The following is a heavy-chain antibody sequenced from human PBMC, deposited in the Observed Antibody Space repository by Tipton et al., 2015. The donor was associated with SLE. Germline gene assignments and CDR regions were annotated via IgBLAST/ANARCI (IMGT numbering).Heavy chain of an antibody. CDR3: ARDQGTAGAFDI. J-gene: IGHJ3*02. Sequence: LRLSCTVSGGSISSYYWSWIRQPPGKGLEWIGYIYYSGSTNYNPSLKSRVTISVDTSKNQFSLKLSSVTAADMAVYYCARDQGTAGAFDIWGQGKMVPVSS. V-gene: IGHV4-59*01. D-gene: IGHD1-1*01. CDR1: GGSISSYY. CDR2: IYYSGST.